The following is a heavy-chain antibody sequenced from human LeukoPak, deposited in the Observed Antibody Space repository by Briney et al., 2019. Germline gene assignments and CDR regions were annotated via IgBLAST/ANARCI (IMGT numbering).Heavy chain of an antibody. D-gene: IGHD2-2*01. CDR3: ASAGEYQLPIPDNYYYYYMDV. Sequence: ASVKVSCKASGGTFSSYAISWVRQAPGQGLEWMGGFIPIFGTANYAQKFPGRVTITADESTSTAYMELSSLRSEDTAVYYCASAGEYQLPIPDNYYYYYMDVWGKGTTVTVSS. J-gene: IGHJ6*03. CDR1: GGTFSSYA. V-gene: IGHV1-69*13. CDR2: FIPIFGTA.